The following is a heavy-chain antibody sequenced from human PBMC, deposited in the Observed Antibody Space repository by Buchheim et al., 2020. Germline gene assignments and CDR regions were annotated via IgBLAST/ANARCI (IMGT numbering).Heavy chain of an antibody. CDR2: INHSGST. J-gene: IGHJ4*02. V-gene: IGHV4-34*01. D-gene: IGHD2-2*01. CDR1: GGSFSAYY. CDR3: ARVPISIDCSSTSCSRGYFDY. Sequence: QVQLQQWGAGRLKPSETLSLTCAVYGGSFSAYYWSWIRQPPGKGLEWIGEINHSGSTNYNPSLKSRVTISVDTSKNQFSLKLSSVTAADTAVYYCARVPISIDCSSTSCSRGYFDYWGQGNL.